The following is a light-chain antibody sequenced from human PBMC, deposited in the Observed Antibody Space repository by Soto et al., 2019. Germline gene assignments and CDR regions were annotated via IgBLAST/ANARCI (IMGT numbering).Light chain of an antibody. CDR2: KTS. J-gene: IGKJ1*01. V-gene: IGKV1-5*03. Sequence: EIQMTQSPSTLSASVGDRVTITCRASQSISIWLAWYQQKPGKDPELLIYKTSTLKSGVPSRFSGSGSGTEVTLTISSLQPDEFATYYCQHYNSYSEAFGQWTKVDI. CDR1: QSISIW. CDR3: QHYNSYSEA.